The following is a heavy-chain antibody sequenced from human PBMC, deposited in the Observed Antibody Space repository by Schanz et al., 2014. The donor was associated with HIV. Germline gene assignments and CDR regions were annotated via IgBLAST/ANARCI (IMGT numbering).Heavy chain of an antibody. CDR1: GFTFSNYG. V-gene: IGHV3-30*18. CDR2: ITYDGSNQ. D-gene: IGHD3-3*01. CDR3: AKDQFSGSGYSLFEF. Sequence: QVQVVESGGGVVRPGRSLRLSCAVSGFTFSNYGMHWVRQAPGKGLEWMAVITYDGSNQYYADSVKGRFTISRDNAKNAMYLQMNSLRPEDPALYYCAKDQFSGSGYSLFEFWGQGVLVTVSS. J-gene: IGHJ4*02.